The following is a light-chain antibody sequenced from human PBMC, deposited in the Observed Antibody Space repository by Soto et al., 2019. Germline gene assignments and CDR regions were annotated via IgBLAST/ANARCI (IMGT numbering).Light chain of an antibody. CDR2: EGS. CDR3: CSYGSRATSVI. V-gene: IGLV2-23*01. CDR1: SSDVGNYNL. Sequence: QSVLTQPASVSGFPGQSITISCTGTSSDVGNYNLLSWYQQHPGKAPKLIIYEGSKRPSGVSDRFSGSKSGNTASLTILGLQAEDEAEYYCCSYGSRATSVIFGGGTKLTVL. J-gene: IGLJ2*01.